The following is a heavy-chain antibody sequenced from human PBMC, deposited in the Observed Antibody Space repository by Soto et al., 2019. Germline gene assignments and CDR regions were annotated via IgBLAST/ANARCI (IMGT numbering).Heavy chain of an antibody. CDR2: IHYSGTT. Sequence: SETLSLTCTVSGGSISDSPYYWAWIRQPPGMGLEWIGTIHYSGTTHYNPSLKSRFTMSVDTSKNQFSLKLNSVTAADTAVYFCARRGELWGSFPFDYWGQGTLVTVSS. D-gene: IGHD3-16*01. V-gene: IGHV4-39*01. CDR1: GGSISDSPYY. CDR3: ARRGELWGSFPFDY. J-gene: IGHJ4*02.